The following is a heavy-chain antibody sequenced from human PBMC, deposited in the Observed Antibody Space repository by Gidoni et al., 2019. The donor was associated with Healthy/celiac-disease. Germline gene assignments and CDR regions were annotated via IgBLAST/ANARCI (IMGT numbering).Heavy chain of an antibody. CDR1: GFTFSSSA. CDR2: ISGSGGST. D-gene: IGHD2-21*02. Sequence: EVQLVESGGGLVQPGGSLRLSCAASGFTFSSSAMSWVRQAPGKGLAWASAISGSGGSTYYADSVKGRFTISRDNSKNTLYLQMNSLRAEDTAVYYCAKDTPCGGDCYITAEYFQHWGQGTLVTVSS. CDR3: AKDTPCGGDCYITAEYFQH. V-gene: IGHV3-23*04. J-gene: IGHJ1*01.